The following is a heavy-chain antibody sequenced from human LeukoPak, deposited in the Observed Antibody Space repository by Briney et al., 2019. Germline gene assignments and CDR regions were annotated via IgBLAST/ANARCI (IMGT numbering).Heavy chain of an antibody. CDR1: GFTFSSYA. CDR2: ISGSGGST. J-gene: IGHJ4*02. Sequence: PGGSLRLSCAASGFTFSSYAMSWVRQAPGKGLEWVSAISGSGGSTYYADSVKGRFTISRDNSKNTLYLQMNSLRAEDTSVYYCAKDLSSSTSCQANWGQGTLVTVSS. V-gene: IGHV3-23*01. D-gene: IGHD2-2*01. CDR3: AKDLSSSTSCQAN.